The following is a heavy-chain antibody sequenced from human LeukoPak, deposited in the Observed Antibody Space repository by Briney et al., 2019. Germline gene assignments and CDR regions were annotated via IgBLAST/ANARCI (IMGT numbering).Heavy chain of an antibody. D-gene: IGHD3-22*01. CDR1: GFTFSSYA. J-gene: IGHJ4*02. CDR3: ASEHYFDSSGYSNFDF. CDR2: ISGDGGRT. V-gene: IGHV3-23*01. Sequence: PGGSLRLSCAASGFTFSSYAMSWVRQAPGKGLEWVSGISGDGGRTYYADSVKGRFTISRDNSKKMLFLKVVSLRAEDTAVYYCASEHYFDSSGYSNFDFWGQGTLVTVSS.